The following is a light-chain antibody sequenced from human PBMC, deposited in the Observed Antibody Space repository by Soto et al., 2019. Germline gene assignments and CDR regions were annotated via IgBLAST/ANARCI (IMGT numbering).Light chain of an antibody. CDR1: QSISSY. CDR2: AAS. V-gene: IGKV1-39*01. J-gene: IGKJ1*01. CDR3: HQSYSAPWT. Sequence: DIQVTQSPSSLSASVGDRVTITCRASQSISSYLNWYRQKPGRAPNLLIYAASKLQSGVPSRFSGSGSGTDFTLTISRLQPGDFAIYYCHQSYSAPWTFGQGTKVEIK.